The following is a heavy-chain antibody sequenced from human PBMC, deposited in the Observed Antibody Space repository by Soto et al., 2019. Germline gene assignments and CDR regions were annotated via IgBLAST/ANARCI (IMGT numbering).Heavy chain of an antibody. Sequence: QVQLQESGPGLVKPSGTLSLTCAVSGGSFTSNNWWTWVRKPPGQGLEWIGEIYRTGRTKYNPSLKSRVTISLDRSEKPSSLKVTSLTAAETAVYYCASRDPGTSDDYWGQGTLVTVCS. D-gene: IGHD1-7*01. CDR1: GGSFTSNNW. V-gene: IGHV4-4*02. CDR2: IYRTGRT. CDR3: ASRDPGTSDDY. J-gene: IGHJ4*02.